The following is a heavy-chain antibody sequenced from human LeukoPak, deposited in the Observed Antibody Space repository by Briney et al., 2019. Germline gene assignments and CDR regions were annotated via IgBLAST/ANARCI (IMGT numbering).Heavy chain of an antibody. CDR3: AKDRIAASVMGAFQH. CDR1: GFTFSSYS. Sequence: GGSLRLSCAASGFTFSSYSMNWVRQAPGKGLEWVSGISGSGDSTYYADSVKGRFTISRDNSKNTLYVQMNSLRAEDTAVYYCAKDRIAASVMGAFQHWGQGTLVTVSS. D-gene: IGHD6-13*01. CDR2: ISGSGDST. J-gene: IGHJ1*01. V-gene: IGHV3-23*01.